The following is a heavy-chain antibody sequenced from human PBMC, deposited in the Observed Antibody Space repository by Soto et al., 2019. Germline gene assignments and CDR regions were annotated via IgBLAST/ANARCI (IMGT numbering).Heavy chain of an antibody. Sequence: ASVKVSCKASGYTFTSYGISWVRQAPGQGLEWMGWISAYNGNTNYAQKLQGRVTMTTDTSTSTAYMELRSLRSDDTAVYYCARGGGRITMIVVVPATFDYWGQGTLVTVSS. CDR3: ARGGGRITMIVVVPATFDY. V-gene: IGHV1-18*01. D-gene: IGHD3-22*01. CDR1: GYTFTSYG. CDR2: ISAYNGNT. J-gene: IGHJ4*02.